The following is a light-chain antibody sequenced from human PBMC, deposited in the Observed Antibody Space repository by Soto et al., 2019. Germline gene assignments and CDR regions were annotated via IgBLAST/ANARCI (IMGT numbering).Light chain of an antibody. CDR3: QSFDTDRHVI. V-gene: IGLV6-57*02. CDR1: GGSIATNY. CDR2: EDN. Sequence: NFMLTQPHSVSESPGKTVTLSCTGSGGSIATNYVQWYQQRPGCAPTTVIFEDNQRPSGVPDRFSGSIDSSSNSASLTISGLTAEDEADYYCQSFDTDRHVIFGGGTKLTVL. J-gene: IGLJ2*01.